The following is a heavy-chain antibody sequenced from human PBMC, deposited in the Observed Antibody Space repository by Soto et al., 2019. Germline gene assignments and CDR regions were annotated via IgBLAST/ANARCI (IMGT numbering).Heavy chain of an antibody. CDR3: AREPGGPPGGGGTEPLDI. D-gene: IGHD3-16*01. J-gene: IGHJ3*02. CDR1: GYSFTSQY. CDR2: INPNGGST. Sequence: QVQLVQSGAEVKKPGASVKISCEASGYSFTSQYVHWVRQAPGQGLEWMGIINPNGGSTTYAQKCQGRSTLNRDTSTSTVQMERGTLPSGDPAVYLWAREPGGPPGGGGTEPLDIWGQGTMVTVAS. V-gene: IGHV1-46*03.